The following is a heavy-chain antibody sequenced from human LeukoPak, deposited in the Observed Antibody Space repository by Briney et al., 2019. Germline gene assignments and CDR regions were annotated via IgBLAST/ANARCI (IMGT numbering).Heavy chain of an antibody. CDR1: GGSISSGGYS. V-gene: IGHV4-30-2*01. CDR3: ARYYYDSSGYFGSYFDY. Sequence: SETLSLTCAVSGGSISSGGYSWSWIRQPPGKGLEWIGYIYHSGSTYYNPSLKSRVTISVDTSKNQFSLKLSSVTAADTAVYYCARYYYDSSGYFGSYFDYWGQGTLVTVSS. D-gene: IGHD3-22*01. CDR2: IYHSGST. J-gene: IGHJ4*02.